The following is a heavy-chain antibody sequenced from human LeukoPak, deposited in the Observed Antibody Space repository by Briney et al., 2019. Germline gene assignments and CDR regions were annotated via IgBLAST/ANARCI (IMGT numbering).Heavy chain of an antibody. CDR3: ARVTRRGDSSGFYSDYWYFDV. CDR2: IYTSGST. Sequence: SETLSLTCTVSGGSISSYYWSWIRQPAGKGLEWIGRIYTSGSTNYNPSLKNRASISVDPSKKQFSLKVTSVTAADTAMYYCARVTRRGDSSGFYSDYWYFDVWGRGALVTVSS. CDR1: GGSISSYY. D-gene: IGHD3-22*01. J-gene: IGHJ2*01. V-gene: IGHV4-4*07.